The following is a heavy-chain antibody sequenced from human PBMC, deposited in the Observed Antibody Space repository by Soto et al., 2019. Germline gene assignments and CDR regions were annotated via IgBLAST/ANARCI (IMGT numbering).Heavy chain of an antibody. Sequence: GGSLRLSCTASGFTFGDYAMSWFRQAPGKGLEWVGFIRSKAYGGTTEYAASVKGRFTIARDDSKSIAHLQMNSLKTEDTAVYYCTRGHYDFGSGYGLYYYYGMDVWGQGTTVTVSS. J-gene: IGHJ6*02. CDR2: IRSKAYGGTT. CDR3: TRGHYDFGSGYGLYYYYGMDV. V-gene: IGHV3-49*03. CDR1: GFTFGDYA. D-gene: IGHD3-3*01.